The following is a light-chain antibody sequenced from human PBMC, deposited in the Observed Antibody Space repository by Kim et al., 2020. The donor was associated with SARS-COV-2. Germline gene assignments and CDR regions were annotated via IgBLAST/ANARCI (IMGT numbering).Light chain of an antibody. CDR1: QSVSTN. Sequence: SLSPGEGATLACRASQSVSTNLAWYQQKPGQPPRLVSYDASNRASDIPARFSGSGSGTDFALTISSLKPEDFAVYYCQQRSNWPRTFGQGTKLEI. J-gene: IGKJ2*01. CDR3: QQRSNWPRT. CDR2: DAS. V-gene: IGKV3-11*01.